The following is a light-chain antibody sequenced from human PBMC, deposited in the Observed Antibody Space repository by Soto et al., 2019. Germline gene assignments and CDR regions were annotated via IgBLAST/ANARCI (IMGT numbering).Light chain of an antibody. V-gene: IGLV2-14*01. J-gene: IGLJ2*01. CDR2: EVS. Sequence: QSALTQPASVSGSPGQSITISCTGTSSDVGGHNYVSWYQQHPGKAPKLIICEVSNRPSGVSNRFSGSKSGNTASLTISGLQAEDEADHYCSSYTSSSTDAVFGGGTKLTVL. CDR1: SSDVGGHNY. CDR3: SSYTSSSTDAV.